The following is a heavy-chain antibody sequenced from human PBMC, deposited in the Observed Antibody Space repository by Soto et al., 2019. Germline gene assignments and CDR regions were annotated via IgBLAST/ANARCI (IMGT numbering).Heavy chain of an antibody. V-gene: IGHV4-30-2*06. J-gene: IGHJ6*02. Sequence: SETLSLNCTVSGGSITSGGYSWTWIRQSPGKGLEWIGYTYQSGSAYYNPSLRSRVTISVDRSKNQFSLNLTSVTAADTAVYYCARDYYGMDVWGQGTTVTVSS. CDR3: ARDYYGMDV. CDR2: TYQSGSA. CDR1: GGSITSGGYS.